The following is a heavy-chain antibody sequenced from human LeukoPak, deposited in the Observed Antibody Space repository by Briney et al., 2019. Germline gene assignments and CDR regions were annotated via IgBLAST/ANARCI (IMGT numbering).Heavy chain of an antibody. CDR3: ARGYYDSSGMSFDY. D-gene: IGHD3-22*01. J-gene: IGHJ4*02. Sequence: SVKVSCKASGGTFSSYAINWVRQAPGQGLEWMGGIIPIFGTANYAQKFQGRVTITADESTSTAYMELSSLRSEDTAVYYCARGYYDSSGMSFDYWGQGTLVTVSS. CDR2: IIPIFGTA. V-gene: IGHV1-69*13. CDR1: GGTFSSYA.